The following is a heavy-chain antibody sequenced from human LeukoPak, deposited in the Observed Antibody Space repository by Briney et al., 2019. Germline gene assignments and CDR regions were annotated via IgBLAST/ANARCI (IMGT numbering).Heavy chain of an antibody. D-gene: IGHD2-21*02. V-gene: IGHV3-30-3*01. CDR1: GFTFSSYA. Sequence: GGSLRLSCAASGFTFSSYAMSWVRQAPGKGLEWVAVISYDGSNKYYADSVKGRFTISRDNSKNTLYLQMNSLRAEDTAVYYCARERTATVLFDYWGQGTLVTVSS. J-gene: IGHJ4*02. CDR3: ARERTATVLFDY. CDR2: ISYDGSNK.